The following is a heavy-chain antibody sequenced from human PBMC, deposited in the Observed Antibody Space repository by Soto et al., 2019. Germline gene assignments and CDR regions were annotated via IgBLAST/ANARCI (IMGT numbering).Heavy chain of an antibody. CDR1: GYTFTIYA. J-gene: IGHJ2*01. D-gene: IGHD3-9*01. V-gene: IGHV1-3*01. CDR2: INAGNGNT. Sequence: ASVKVSCKASGYTFTIYAMHWVRQAPGQRLEWMGWINAGNGNTKYSQKFQGRVTITRDTSASTAYMELSSLRSEDTAVYYCARVFQDWLSSSSGYFDLWGRGTLVTVSS. CDR3: ARVFQDWLSSSSGYFDL.